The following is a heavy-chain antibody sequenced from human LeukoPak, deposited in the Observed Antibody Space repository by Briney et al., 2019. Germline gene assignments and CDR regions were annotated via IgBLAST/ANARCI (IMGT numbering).Heavy chain of an antibody. J-gene: IGHJ4*02. D-gene: IGHD1-26*01. Sequence: GGSLRLSCAVSGFTFSSYGMHWVRQAPGKGLEWVAVISYDGSNRYYADSVKGRFTISRDTSKNTLYLQMNSLRTEDTAVYYCARGDGSVREWELPYYFDYWGQGTLVTVSS. V-gene: IGHV3-30*03. CDR1: GFTFSSYG. CDR3: ARGDGSVREWELPYYFDY. CDR2: ISYDGSNR.